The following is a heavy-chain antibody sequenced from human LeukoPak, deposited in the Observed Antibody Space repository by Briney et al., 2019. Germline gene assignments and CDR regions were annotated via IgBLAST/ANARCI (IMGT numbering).Heavy chain of an antibody. J-gene: IGHJ4*02. CDR3: ARTVGAGEGFDY. Sequence: PGGSLRLSCAASGFTFSSYEMNWVRQAPGKGLEWVSYISSSGSTLYYADSVKGRFTISRDNAKNSLYLQMNSLRADDTAVYFCARTVGAGEGFDYWGQGTLVTVSS. V-gene: IGHV3-48*03. CDR1: GFTFSSYE. CDR2: ISSSGSTL. D-gene: IGHD1-26*01.